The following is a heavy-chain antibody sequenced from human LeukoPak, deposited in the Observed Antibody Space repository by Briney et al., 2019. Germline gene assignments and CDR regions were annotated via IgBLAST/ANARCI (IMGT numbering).Heavy chain of an antibody. CDR2: IWYDGSNK. V-gene: IGHV3-33*01. D-gene: IGHD2-2*01. CDR3: ARDDIVVVPAARDSSSWYEVSVFDY. J-gene: IGHJ4*02. Sequence: PGRSLRLSCAASGFTFSSYGMHWVRQAPGKGLEWVAVIWYDGSNKYYADSVKGRFTISRDNSKNTLYLQMNSLRAEDTAVYYCARDDIVVVPAARDSSSWYEVSVFDYWGQGTLVTVSS. CDR1: GFTFSSYG.